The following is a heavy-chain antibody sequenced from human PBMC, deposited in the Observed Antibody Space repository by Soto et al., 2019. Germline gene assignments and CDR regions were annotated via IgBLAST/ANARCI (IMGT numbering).Heavy chain of an antibody. Sequence: GESLKISGKGSGCSFTSYWISWVRQMPGKGLEWMGRIDPSDSYTNYSPSFQGHVTISADKSISTAYLQWSSLKASDTAMYYCASSDGYRYYYYYHGMDVWGQGTTVTVSS. CDR1: GCSFTSYW. CDR3: ASSDGYRYYYYYHGMDV. CDR2: IDPSDSYT. V-gene: IGHV5-10-1*01. D-gene: IGHD5-12*01. J-gene: IGHJ6*02.